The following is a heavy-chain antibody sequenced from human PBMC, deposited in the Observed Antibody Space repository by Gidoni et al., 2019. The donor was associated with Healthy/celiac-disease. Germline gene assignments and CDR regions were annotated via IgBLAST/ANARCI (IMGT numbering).Heavy chain of an antibody. V-gene: IGHV4-34*01. CDR1: GGSFSGYY. D-gene: IGHD6-6*01. CDR2: INHSGST. CDR3: AREGSSSFYYYYYYMDV. J-gene: IGHJ6*03. Sequence: QVQLQQWGAGLLKPSETLSLTCAVYGGSFSGYYWSWIRQPPGKGLEWIGEINHSGSTNYYPSLKSRVTISVDTSKNQFSLKLSSVTAADTAVYYCAREGSSSFYYYYYYMDVWGKGTTVTVSS.